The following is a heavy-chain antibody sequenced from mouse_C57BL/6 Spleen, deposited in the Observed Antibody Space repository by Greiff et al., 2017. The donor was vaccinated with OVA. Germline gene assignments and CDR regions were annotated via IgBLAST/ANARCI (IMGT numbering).Heavy chain of an antibody. V-gene: IGHV1-19*01. CDR3: ERCWYEYYFDY. CDR1: GYTFTDYY. D-gene: IGHD1-1*02. J-gene: IGHJ2*01. Sequence: VQLQQSGPVLVKPGASVKMSCKASGYTFTDYYMNWVKQSPGKSLEWIGVINPYNGGTSYNQKFKGKATLTVDKSSSTAYMELNSLTSEDSAVYYCERCWYEYYFDYWGQGTTLTVSS. CDR2: INPYNGGT.